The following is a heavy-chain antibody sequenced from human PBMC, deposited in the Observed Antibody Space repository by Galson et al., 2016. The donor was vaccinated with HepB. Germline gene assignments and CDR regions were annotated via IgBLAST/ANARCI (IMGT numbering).Heavy chain of an antibody. CDR3: ASLDVVVTDNYYYAMDV. CDR2: IYPADSDT. V-gene: IGHV5-51*01. Sequence: QSGAEVTKPGESLKISCKASGYNFNTYWIAWVRQMPGKGLEFMGMIYPADSDTRYSPSFQGQVTISADKSISTAYLQWSSLKASDTAMHYCASLDVVVTDNYYYAMDVWGHGTTVTVS. J-gene: IGHJ6*02. CDR1: GYNFNTYW. D-gene: IGHD2-21*02.